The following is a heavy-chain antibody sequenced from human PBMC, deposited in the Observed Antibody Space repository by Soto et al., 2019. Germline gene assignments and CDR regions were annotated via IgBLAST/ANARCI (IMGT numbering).Heavy chain of an antibody. Sequence: EVQLLESGGGLVQPGGSLRLSCAASGFTFSTYAMSWVRQAPGKGLEWVSGMSGRGGRTYYADSVKGRFTISRDNPKSTLYLQMTSLNDEDTALYYCATEASFHPLDCFDPWGRVTQVTASS. CDR3: ATEASFHPLDCFDP. D-gene: IGHD2-21*01. CDR1: GFTFSTYA. CDR2: MSGRGGRT. V-gene: IGHV3-23*01. J-gene: IGHJ5*02.